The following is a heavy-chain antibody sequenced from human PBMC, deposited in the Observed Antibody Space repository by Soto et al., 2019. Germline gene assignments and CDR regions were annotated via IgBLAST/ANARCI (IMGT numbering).Heavy chain of an antibody. CDR2: ISGSGNYT. Sequence: GGSLRVSCAASGFTFSTYSMNWVRQAPGKGLEWVSSISGSGNYTHYADFLRGRFTISRHNAKTSLYLQMNSLRAEDTAVYYCAREGINNYNEYYFDSWGQGTVVTVSS. J-gene: IGHJ4*02. D-gene: IGHD4-4*01. V-gene: IGHV3-21*01. CDR1: GFTFSTYS. CDR3: AREGINNYNEYYFDS.